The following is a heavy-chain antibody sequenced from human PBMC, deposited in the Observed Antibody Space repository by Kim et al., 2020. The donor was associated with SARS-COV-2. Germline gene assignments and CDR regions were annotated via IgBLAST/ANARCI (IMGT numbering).Heavy chain of an antibody. V-gene: IGHV3-30*02. CDR3: AKILGQSSSSEDY. J-gene: IGHJ4*02. Sequence: YADSVKGRFTISRDNSKNTLYLQMNSLRAEDTAVYYCAKILGQSSSSEDYWGQGTLVTVSS. D-gene: IGHD6-6*01.